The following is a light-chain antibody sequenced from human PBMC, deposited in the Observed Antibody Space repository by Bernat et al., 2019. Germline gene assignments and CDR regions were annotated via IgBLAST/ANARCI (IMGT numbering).Light chain of an antibody. CDR1: SGHSDYS. V-gene: IGLV4-69*01. CDR2: VNSDGSH. CDR3: QAWGTGTRNWV. J-gene: IGLJ3*02. Sequence: QLLLTQAPSASASLGASVRLTCTLSSGHSDYSISWYQHQADKGPRYLMKVNSDGSHTKGDGIPDRFSASSSGAERHLSISSLQSEDEADYYCQAWGTGTRNWVFGGGTKLTVL.